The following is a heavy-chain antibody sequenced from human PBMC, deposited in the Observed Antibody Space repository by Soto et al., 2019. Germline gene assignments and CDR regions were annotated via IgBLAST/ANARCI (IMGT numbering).Heavy chain of an antibody. CDR3: AKDKTGTTHYYYMDV. D-gene: IGHD1-7*01. CDR1: GFTFSSYA. Sequence: PGGSLRLSCAASGFTFSSYAMSWVRQTPGKGLEWVSAISGSGGSTYYADSVKGRFTISRDNSKNTLYLQMNSLRAEDTAVYYCAKDKTGTTHYYYMDVWGKGTTVTVSS. J-gene: IGHJ6*03. V-gene: IGHV3-23*01. CDR2: ISGSGGST.